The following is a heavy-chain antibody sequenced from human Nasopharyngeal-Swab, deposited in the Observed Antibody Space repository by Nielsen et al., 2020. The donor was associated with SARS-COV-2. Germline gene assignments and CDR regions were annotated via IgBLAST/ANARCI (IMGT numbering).Heavy chain of an antibody. D-gene: IGHD2-21*01. CDR1: GGSISNYY. Sequence: GSLRLSCTVFGGSISNYYWSWIRQPPGKRLEWIGYIYNSGRTTDYNPSLKSRVIISLDTSKNQFSLKLSSVTAADTAVYYCARGGDGGLAHFDYWGQGNLVTVSS. V-gene: IGHV4-59*01. CDR2: IYNSGRT. J-gene: IGHJ4*02. CDR3: ARGGDGGLAHFDY.